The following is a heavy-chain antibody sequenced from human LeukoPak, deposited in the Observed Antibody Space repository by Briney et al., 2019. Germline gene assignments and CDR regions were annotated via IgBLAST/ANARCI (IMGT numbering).Heavy chain of an antibody. J-gene: IGHJ5*02. CDR2: IYSGGST. D-gene: IGHD6-6*01. CDR3: ARVKYSSSSIWFDP. Sequence: PGGSLRLSCAASGFTVSSNYMSWVRQAPGKGLEWVSVIYSGGSTYYADSVKGRLTISRDNSKNTLYLQMNSLRAEDTAVYYCARVKYSSSSIWFDPWGQGALVTVSS. V-gene: IGHV3-66*02. CDR1: GFTVSSNY.